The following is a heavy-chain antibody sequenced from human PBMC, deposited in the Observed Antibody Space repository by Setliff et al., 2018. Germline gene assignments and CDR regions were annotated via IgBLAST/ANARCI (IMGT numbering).Heavy chain of an antibody. Sequence: GESLKISCKGSGYSFANSWIGWVRQMPGKGLEWMGIIYPGDSDTRYSPSFQXXXXXSXXXXXXXXXXXXXXXXXXXXXXXXCARTVTYLEYYYGMDVWGQGTTVTVSS. CDR1: GYSFANSW. D-gene: IGHD1-26*01. CDR2: IYPGDSDT. J-gene: IGHJ6*02. CDR3: ARTVTYLEYYYGMDV. V-gene: IGHV5-51*01.